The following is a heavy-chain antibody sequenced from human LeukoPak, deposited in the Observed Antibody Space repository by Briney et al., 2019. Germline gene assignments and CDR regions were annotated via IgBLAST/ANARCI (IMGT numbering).Heavy chain of an antibody. Sequence: SETLSFTCTVSGGSVSSYYWSWIRQPPGKGLEWIGYIYNSENTKYNSSLESRVTMSIDTSKDRLFLKLSSVTAADTAVYYCARFYSGPSGWFVLWFFDLWGRGTLVTVSS. CDR3: ARFYSGPSGWFVLWFFDL. D-gene: IGHD6-19*01. CDR2: IYNSENT. J-gene: IGHJ2*01. V-gene: IGHV4-4*09. CDR1: GGSVSSYY.